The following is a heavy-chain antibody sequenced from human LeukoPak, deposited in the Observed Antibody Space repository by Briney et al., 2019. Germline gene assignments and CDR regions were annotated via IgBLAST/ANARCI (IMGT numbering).Heavy chain of an antibody. CDR3: ARDRYCVSTNCPYDC. V-gene: IGHV3-23*01. Sequence: GGSLRLSCAPPGFTPTDYTMNWVRQSPGKGLEWVSGISVIDESTYYAGSVKGRFPISREQYNNMLYLQMNSLRAEDTAVYYCARDRYCVSTNCPYDCWGQGTPVTVSS. CDR1: GFTPTDYT. CDR2: ISVIDEST. J-gene: IGHJ4*02. D-gene: IGHD2-2*01.